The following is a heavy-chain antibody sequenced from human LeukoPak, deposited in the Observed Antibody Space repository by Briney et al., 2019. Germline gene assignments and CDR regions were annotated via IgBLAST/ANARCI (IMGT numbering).Heavy chain of an antibody. D-gene: IGHD6-13*01. Sequence: PGGSLRLSCAASGFTFSDYYMGWIRQAPGKGLEWVSYISSSSSYTNYADSVKGRFTISRDNAKNSLYLQMNSLRAEDTAVYYCAREWIPYSRDDYRGQGTLVTVSS. CDR1: GFTFSDYY. V-gene: IGHV3-11*06. CDR2: ISSSSSYT. J-gene: IGHJ4*02. CDR3: AREWIPYSRDDY.